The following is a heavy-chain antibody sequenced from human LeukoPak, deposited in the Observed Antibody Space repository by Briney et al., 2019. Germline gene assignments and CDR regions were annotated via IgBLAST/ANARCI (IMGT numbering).Heavy chain of an antibody. D-gene: IGHD3-10*01. Sequence: PGGSLRLSCAASGFTFSSYGMHWVRQAPGKGLEWVAVIWYDGSNKYYADSVKGRFTISRDNSKNTLYLQMNSLRAEDTAVYYCAREGSSKWFGELLYYYYGMDVWGQGTTVTVSS. CDR3: AREGSSKWFGELLYYYYGMDV. V-gene: IGHV3-33*01. J-gene: IGHJ6*02. CDR2: IWYDGSNK. CDR1: GFTFSSYG.